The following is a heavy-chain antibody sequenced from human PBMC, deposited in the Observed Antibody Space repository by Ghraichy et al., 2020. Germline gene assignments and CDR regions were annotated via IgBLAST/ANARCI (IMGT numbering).Heavy chain of an antibody. D-gene: IGHD6-13*01. CDR1: GFTFSDHY. V-gene: IGHV3-72*01. Sequence: GGSLRLSCAASGFTFSDHYMDWVRQAPGKGLEWVGRTRNKANSYTTEYAASVKGRFTISRDDSKNSLYLQMNSLKTEDTAVYYCVYSSSWYMDYYGMDVWGQGTTVTVSS. CDR3: VYSSSWYMDYYGMDV. J-gene: IGHJ6*02. CDR2: TRNKANSYTT.